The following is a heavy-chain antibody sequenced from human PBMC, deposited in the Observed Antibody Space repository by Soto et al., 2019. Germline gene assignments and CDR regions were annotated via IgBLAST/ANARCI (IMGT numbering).Heavy chain of an antibody. CDR1: GFTFDDYG. J-gene: IGHJ4*02. V-gene: IGHV3-20*04. CDR2: INWNGGST. CDR3: ARLYSSGWYGPGRY. D-gene: IGHD6-19*01. Sequence: EVQLVESGGGVVRPGGSLRLSCAASGFTFDDYGMSWVRQAPGKGLEWVSGINWNGGSTGYADSVKGRFTISRDNAKHSLYLQMNSLRAEATALSYCARLYSSGWYGPGRYWGQGTLVTVSS.